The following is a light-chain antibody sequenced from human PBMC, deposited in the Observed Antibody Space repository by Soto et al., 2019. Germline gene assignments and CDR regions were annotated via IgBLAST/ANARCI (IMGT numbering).Light chain of an antibody. CDR1: QSISSY. J-gene: IGKJ3*01. CDR3: QQSYSTPFT. CDR2: AAS. Sequence: DIQMTQSPSSLSASVGDRVTITCRASQSISSYLNWYQQKPGKAPNLLIYAASSLQSGVPSRFSGSGSGTDFTLTISSLQPEDVATYDCQQSYSTPFTVGPGTKVDIK. V-gene: IGKV1-39*01.